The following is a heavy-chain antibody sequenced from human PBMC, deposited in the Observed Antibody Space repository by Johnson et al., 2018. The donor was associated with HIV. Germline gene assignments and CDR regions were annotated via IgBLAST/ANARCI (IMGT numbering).Heavy chain of an antibody. D-gene: IGHD6-13*01. J-gene: IGHJ3*02. V-gene: IGHV3-30-3*01. Sequence: QVQLVESGGGVVQPGRSLRLSCAASGFTFSSYAMHWVRQAPGKGLEWVAVISYDGSNKYYADSVKGRFTISRDNPKNTLYLQMNSLRAEDTAVYYCAKESLAAPQDDAFDIWGQGTMVTVSS. CDR3: AKESLAAPQDDAFDI. CDR1: GFTFSSYA. CDR2: ISYDGSNK.